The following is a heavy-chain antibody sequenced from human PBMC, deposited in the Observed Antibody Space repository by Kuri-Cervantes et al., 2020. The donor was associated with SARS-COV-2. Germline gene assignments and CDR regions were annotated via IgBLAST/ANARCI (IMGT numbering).Heavy chain of an antibody. V-gene: IGHV4-34*01. Sequence: SETLSLTVAAYGGSFNNYYWSWLRQPPGKGLEWIGEINHSGGTNHDPSLKGRVIISADTSKNQFSLKMRSVTAADTAVYYCAGGLVAVGPSPVLGLGPHYYSYHVDVWGHGTTVTVSS. D-gene: IGHD3-16*01. CDR2: INHSGGT. CDR3: AGGLVAVGPSPVLGLGPHYYSYHVDV. CDR1: GGSFNNYY. J-gene: IGHJ6*02.